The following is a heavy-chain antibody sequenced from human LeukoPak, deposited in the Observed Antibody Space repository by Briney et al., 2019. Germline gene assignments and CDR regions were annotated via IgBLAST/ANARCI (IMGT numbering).Heavy chain of an antibody. CDR3: AKGYYDFWSGYSHNDY. V-gene: IGHV3-30*02. Sequence: GGSLRLSCAASGFTFSSYGMHWVRQAPGKGLEWVAFIRYDGSNKYYADSVKGRFTISRDNSKNTLYLQMNSLRAEDTAVYYCAKGYYDFWSGYSHNDYWGQGTLVTVSS. D-gene: IGHD3-3*01. CDR2: IRYDGSNK. J-gene: IGHJ4*02. CDR1: GFTFSSYG.